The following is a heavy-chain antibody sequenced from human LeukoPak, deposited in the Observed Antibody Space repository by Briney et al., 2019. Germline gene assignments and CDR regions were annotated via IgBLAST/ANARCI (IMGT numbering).Heavy chain of an antibody. D-gene: IGHD2-2*01. CDR1: GFTFSSYS. Sequence: GGSLRLSCAASGFTFSSYSMNWVRQAPGKGLEWVSYISSSSSTIYYADSVKGRFTISRDNAKNSLYLQMNSLRAEDTAVYYCARMWLPAAMYLMDVWGKGTTVTVSS. CDR2: ISSSSSTI. CDR3: ARMWLPAAMYLMDV. V-gene: IGHV3-48*01. J-gene: IGHJ6*03.